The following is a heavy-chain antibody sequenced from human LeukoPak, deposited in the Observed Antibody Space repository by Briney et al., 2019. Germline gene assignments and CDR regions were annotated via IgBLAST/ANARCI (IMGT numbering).Heavy chain of an antibody. CDR3: AKDMRFDWTPYYFDY. CDR1: GVTLSSYA. Sequence: GGSLRLSCAASGVTLSSYAMSWARQAPGKGLEWVSAISGSGGSTYYADSVKGRFTISRDNSKNTLYLQMNSLRAEDTAVYYCAKDMRFDWTPYYFDYWGQGTLVTVSS. V-gene: IGHV3-23*01. CDR2: ISGSGGST. D-gene: IGHD3-9*01. J-gene: IGHJ4*02.